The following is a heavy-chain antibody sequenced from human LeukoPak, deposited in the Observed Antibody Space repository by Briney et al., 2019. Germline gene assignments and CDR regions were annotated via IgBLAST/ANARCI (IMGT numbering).Heavy chain of an antibody. Sequence: PGGSLRLSCAASGFTFSNYWMSWIRQAPGKGLEWVSYISGSGSTIYYADSVKGRFTISRDNAKNSLYLQMNSLRAEDTALYYCARVYCSSTSCYYPWGQGTLVTVSS. V-gene: IGHV3-11*01. D-gene: IGHD2-2*01. CDR2: ISGSGSTI. J-gene: IGHJ5*02. CDR3: ARVYCSSTSCYYP. CDR1: GFTFSNYW.